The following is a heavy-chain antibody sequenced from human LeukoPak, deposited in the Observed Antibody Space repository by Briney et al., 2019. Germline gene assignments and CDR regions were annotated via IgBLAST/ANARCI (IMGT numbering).Heavy chain of an antibody. J-gene: IGHJ4*02. CDR3: ARDKIVGATHFDY. CDR2: ISSSSSYI. V-gene: IGHV3-21*01. Sequence: GGSLRLSCAASGFTLSTYDMHWVRQAPGKGLEWVSSISSSSSYIYYADSVKGRFTISRDNAKNSLYLQMNNLRGEDTAVYYCARDKIVGATHFDYWGQGTLVTVSS. D-gene: IGHD1-26*01. CDR1: GFTLSTYD.